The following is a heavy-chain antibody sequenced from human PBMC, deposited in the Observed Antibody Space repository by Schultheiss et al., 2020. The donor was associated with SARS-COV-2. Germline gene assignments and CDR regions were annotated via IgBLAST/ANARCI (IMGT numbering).Heavy chain of an antibody. CDR1: GYSISSGYY. D-gene: IGHD6-13*01. J-gene: IGHJ5*02. CDR3: AREAAAAAGGWFDP. Sequence: SETLSLTCTVSGYSISSGYYWGWIRQPPGKGLEWIGSIYFSGSAYYNPSLKSRVTISVDTSKSQFSLKLRSVTAADTAVYYCAREAAAAAGGWFDPWGQGTLVTVAS. V-gene: IGHV4-38-2*02. CDR2: IYFSGSA.